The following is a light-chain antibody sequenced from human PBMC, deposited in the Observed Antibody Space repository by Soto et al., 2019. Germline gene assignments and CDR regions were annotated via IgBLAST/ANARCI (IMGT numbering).Light chain of an antibody. CDR2: DVT. Sequence: QSALTQPASVSGSPGQSITISCTGTSSDVGGYNYVSWYQQHPGKAPKLLIYDVTNRPSVVSNRFSGSKSGNTASLTISGLLAEDEADYYCNSYTSSSNLVFGGGTQLTVL. CDR3: NSYTSSSNLV. J-gene: IGLJ7*01. V-gene: IGLV2-14*01. CDR1: SSDVGGYNY.